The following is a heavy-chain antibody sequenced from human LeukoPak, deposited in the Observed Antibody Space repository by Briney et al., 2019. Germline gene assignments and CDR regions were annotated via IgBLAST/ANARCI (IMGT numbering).Heavy chain of an antibody. D-gene: IGHD6-19*01. CDR2: INPNSGGT. CDR1: GYTFTGYY. Sequence: ASVKVSCKASGYTFTGYYMHLVRQAPGQGLEWMGRINPNSGGTNYAQKFQGRVTMTRDTSISTAYMELSRLRSDDTAVYYCARDSGSGWSSEDYWGQGTLVTVSS. J-gene: IGHJ4*02. CDR3: ARDSGSGWSSEDY. V-gene: IGHV1-2*06.